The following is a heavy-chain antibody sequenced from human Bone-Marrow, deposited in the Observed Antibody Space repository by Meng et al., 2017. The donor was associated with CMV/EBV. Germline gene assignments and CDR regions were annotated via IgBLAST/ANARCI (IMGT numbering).Heavy chain of an antibody. V-gene: IGHV3-15*01. CDR3: TTGIDY. CDR2: IKSKTDGGTT. Sequence: LGISCAGAGFTLRNDWMSWVGQAAGKGLEWVGRIKSKTDGGTTDYAAPVKGRFTISRDDSKNTLYLQMNSLKTEDTAVYYCTTGIDYWGQGTLVTVSS. CDR1: GFTLRNDW. J-gene: IGHJ4*02.